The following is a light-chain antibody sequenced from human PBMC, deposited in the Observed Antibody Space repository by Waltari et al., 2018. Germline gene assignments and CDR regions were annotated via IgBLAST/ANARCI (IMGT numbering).Light chain of an antibody. Sequence: QSALTQPASVSGSPGQSTTISCPGTSSDVGASNYVPWYQPYPGKAPKLIIYEVSNRPSGVSNRFSGSKSGNTASLTISGLQAEDEADYYCSSYTSSTTVVFGGGTELTVL. V-gene: IGLV2-14*01. CDR2: EVS. CDR1: SSDVGASNY. CDR3: SSYTSSTTVV. J-gene: IGLJ2*01.